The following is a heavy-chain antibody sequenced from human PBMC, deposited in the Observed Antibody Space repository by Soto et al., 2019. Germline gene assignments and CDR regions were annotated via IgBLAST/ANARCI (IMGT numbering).Heavy chain of an antibody. D-gene: IGHD2-8*01. CDR2: ISGSADST. V-gene: IGHV3-23*01. CDR3: AKTRGAMIYAISVYGMDV. Sequence: EVQLLESGGGFIHPGGSLRLSCAASGFSFSSFAMNWVRQAPGKGLAWVSIISGSADSTFYADSVKGRFTISRDNSKSTLYLQINSLRAEDPAVYYCAKTRGAMIYAISVYGMDVWGQGTTVTVSS. J-gene: IGHJ6*02. CDR1: GFSFSSFA.